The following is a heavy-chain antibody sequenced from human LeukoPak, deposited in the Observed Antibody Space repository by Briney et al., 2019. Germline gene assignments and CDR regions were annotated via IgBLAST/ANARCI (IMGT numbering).Heavy chain of an antibody. CDR1: GGSISSGSYY. CDR3: GSSHSSSWYDF. Sequence: SQTLSLTCTVSGGSISSGSYYWGWIRQPPGKGLEWIGSFYYTGGTYYSPSFRSRVIISADTSKNQFSLYFHSVTAADTAVYFCGSSHSSSWYDFWGQGTLVTVSS. V-gene: IGHV4-39*07. D-gene: IGHD6-13*01. CDR2: FYYTGGT. J-gene: IGHJ4*02.